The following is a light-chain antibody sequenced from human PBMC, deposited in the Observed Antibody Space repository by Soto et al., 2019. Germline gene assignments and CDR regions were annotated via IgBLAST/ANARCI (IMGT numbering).Light chain of an antibody. CDR3: GTWDSSLSAWV. CDR2: ENY. J-gene: IGLJ3*02. CDR1: SSNIGNHH. V-gene: IGLV1-51*02. Sequence: QSVLTQPPSVSAAPGQRVTISCSGSSSNIGNHHVSWYQQLPGRTPKLLMYENYKRPSGTPDRFSGSKSGTSATLGITGLQTGDEANYYCGTWDSSLSAWVFGGGTQVTVL.